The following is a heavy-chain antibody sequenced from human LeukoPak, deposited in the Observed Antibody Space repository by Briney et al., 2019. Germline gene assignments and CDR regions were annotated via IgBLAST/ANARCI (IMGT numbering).Heavy chain of an antibody. CDR1: GYTFTGYY. V-gene: IGHV1-2*02. J-gene: IGHJ4*02. CDR3: AAERDYDSSGYYYVDY. Sequence: GAPVKVSCKASGYTFTGYYMHWVRQAPGQGLEWMGWINPNSGGTNYAQKFQGRVTMTRDTSISTAYMELSRLRSDDTAGYYCAAERDYDSSGYYYVDYWGQGTLVTVSS. D-gene: IGHD3-22*01. CDR2: INPNSGGT.